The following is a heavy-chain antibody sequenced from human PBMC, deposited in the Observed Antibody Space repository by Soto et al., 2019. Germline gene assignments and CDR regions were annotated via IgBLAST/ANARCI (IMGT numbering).Heavy chain of an antibody. J-gene: IGHJ4*02. CDR3: AEVGERFRYYLVY. Sequence: VQLLESGGGLVQPGGSLTLSCAASGFTFNNYAMNWVRQAPGKGLEWVSAISGSGDKTYYADSVKGRFTISRDISRAVVYLQMTSLGAGDSSVYFCAEVGERFRYYLVYWGQGTLVTVSS. D-gene: IGHD2-21*01. CDR2: ISGSGDKT. V-gene: IGHV3-23*01. CDR1: GFTFNNYA.